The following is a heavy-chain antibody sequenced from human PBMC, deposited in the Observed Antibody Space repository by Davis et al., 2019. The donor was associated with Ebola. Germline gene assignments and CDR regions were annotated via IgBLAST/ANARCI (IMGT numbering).Heavy chain of an antibody. CDR1: GFTFSSYG. CDR2: ISYDGSNK. V-gene: IGHV3-30*18. J-gene: IGHJ4*02. D-gene: IGHD1/OR15-1a*01. Sequence: GESLKISCAASGFTFSSYGMHWVRQAPGKGLEWVAVISYDGSNKYYADSVKGRFTISRDNSKNTLYLQMNSLRAEDTAVYYCAKDNNLSYWGQGTLVTVSS. CDR3: AKDNNLSY.